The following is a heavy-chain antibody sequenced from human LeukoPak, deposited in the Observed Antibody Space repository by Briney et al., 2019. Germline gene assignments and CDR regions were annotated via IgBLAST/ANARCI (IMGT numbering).Heavy chain of an antibody. J-gene: IGHJ4*02. CDR3: ARRNTADASIDF. CDR2: IFYSGGST. CDR1: GGTIIGHW. V-gene: IGHV4-59*08. Sequence: SETLSLTCTGSGGTIIGHWWSWIRQPPGKGLEWIGVIFYSGGSTNYNPSLRSRLTMSLDTSKNQFSLKLPSVTAADTAMYYCARRNTADASIDFWGQGTLVTASS. D-gene: IGHD2/OR15-2a*01.